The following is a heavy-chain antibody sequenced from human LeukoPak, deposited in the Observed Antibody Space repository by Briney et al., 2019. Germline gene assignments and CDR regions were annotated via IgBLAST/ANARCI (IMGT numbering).Heavy chain of an antibody. Sequence: GGSLRLSCAASGFTFSSYSMNWVRQAPGKGLEWVSTISNSGSYIYYADSVKGRFTISRDNSKNTLYLQMNSLRAEDTAVYYCARDPHVGASSGAFDIWGQGTMVTVSS. CDR1: GFTFSSYS. V-gene: IGHV3-21*01. D-gene: IGHD1-26*01. CDR2: ISNSGSYI. CDR3: ARDPHVGASSGAFDI. J-gene: IGHJ3*02.